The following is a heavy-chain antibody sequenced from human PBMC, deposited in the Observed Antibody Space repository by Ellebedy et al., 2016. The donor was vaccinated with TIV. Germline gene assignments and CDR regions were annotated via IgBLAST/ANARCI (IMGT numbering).Heavy chain of an antibody. CDR3: ARGTNWGAHFDY. CDR2: ISSSSSYI. J-gene: IGHJ4*02. Sequence: GESLKISXAASGFTFSSYAMSWVRQAPGKGLEWVSSISSSSSYIYYADSVKGRFTISRDNAKNSLYLQMNSLRAEDTAVYYCARGTNWGAHFDYWGQGTLVTVSS. CDR1: GFTFSSYA. V-gene: IGHV3-21*01. D-gene: IGHD7-27*01.